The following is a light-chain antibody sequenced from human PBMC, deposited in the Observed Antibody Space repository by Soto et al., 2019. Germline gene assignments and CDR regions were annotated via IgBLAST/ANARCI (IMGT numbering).Light chain of an antibody. Sequence: EIVLTQSPGTLSLSPGEGATLSCRTSQSVSSSFLAWYQQKPGQAPRLLIYGASSRATGIPDRFSGSGSGTEFTLTITRLEAEDSAVYYCQHFGSSPLAWTFGQGPKVEIK. CDR1: QSVSSSF. V-gene: IGKV3-20*01. J-gene: IGKJ1*01. CDR3: QHFGSSPLAWT. CDR2: GAS.